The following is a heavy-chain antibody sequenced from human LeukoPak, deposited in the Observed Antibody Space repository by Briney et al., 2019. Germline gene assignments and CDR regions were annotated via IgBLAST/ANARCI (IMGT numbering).Heavy chain of an antibody. Sequence: ASVKVSCKASGYTFTSYGISRVRQALGQGLEWMGWISAYNGNTNYAQKLQGRVTMTTDTSTSTAYMELRSLRSDDTAVYYCARNLRNYYDSSGPGDYWGQGTLVTVSS. CDR1: GYTFTSYG. V-gene: IGHV1-18*01. D-gene: IGHD3-22*01. J-gene: IGHJ4*02. CDR2: ISAYNGNT. CDR3: ARNLRNYYDSSGPGDY.